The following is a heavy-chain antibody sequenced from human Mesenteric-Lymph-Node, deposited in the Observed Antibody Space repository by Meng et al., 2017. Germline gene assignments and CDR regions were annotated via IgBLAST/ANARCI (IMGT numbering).Heavy chain of an antibody. J-gene: IGHJ6*02. V-gene: IGHV1-58*02. CDR2: IVVGSGNT. CDR1: GFTFTSSA. Sequence: SVKVSCKASGFTFTSSAMQWVRQARGQRLEWIGWIVVGSGNTNYAQKFQERVTITRDMSTSTAYMELGSLRSDDTAVYYCARDQLTTYDSSGYHVYYGMDVWGQGNTVNGAS. CDR3: ARDQLTTYDSSGYHVYYGMDV. D-gene: IGHD3-22*01.